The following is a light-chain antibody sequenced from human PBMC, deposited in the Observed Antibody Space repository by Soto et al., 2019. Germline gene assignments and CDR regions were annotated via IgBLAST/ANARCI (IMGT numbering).Light chain of an antibody. CDR1: KRVAGNN. V-gene: IGKV3-20*01. CDR3: QQYGSLVWT. CDR2: GAS. J-gene: IGKJ1*01. Sequence: EMGWTQFPGTLPFSPGEKAPLSSRASKRVAGNNLAWYQHKPGQAPRPLISGASNRATGIPDRFSGSGSGTDFTLTISRLAPEDFAVYYCQQYGSLVWTFGQGTKVEIK.